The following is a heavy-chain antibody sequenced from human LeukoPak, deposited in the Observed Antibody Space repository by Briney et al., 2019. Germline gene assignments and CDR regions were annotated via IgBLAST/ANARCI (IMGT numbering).Heavy chain of an antibody. V-gene: IGHV4-59*08. D-gene: IGHD4-11*01. CDR3: ARLVTLGGSGWFNP. CDR1: GGSISSYY. CDR2: IYYSGSN. Sequence: SETLSLTCTVSGGSISSYYWSWVRQPPGKGLEWVGYIYYSGSNNYNPSLTSRVTISVDTSKNQFSLKLSSVTAADTAVYYCARLVTLGGSGWFNPWGQGTLVTVSS. J-gene: IGHJ5*02.